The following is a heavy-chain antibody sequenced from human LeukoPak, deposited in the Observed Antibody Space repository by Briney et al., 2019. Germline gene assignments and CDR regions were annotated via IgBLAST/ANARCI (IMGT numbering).Heavy chain of an antibody. D-gene: IGHD4-17*01. J-gene: IGHJ5*02. CDR3: ARGDDYGRTNWFDP. CDR1: GDTFTAYY. CDR2: INANSGAT. Sequence: GASVKVSCKASGDTFTAYYIHWVRQAPGQGLEWMGWINANSGATHCAQKLQGRVTMTTDTSTSTAYMELRSLRSDDTAVYYCARGDDYGRTNWFDPWGQGTLVTVSS. V-gene: IGHV1-18*04.